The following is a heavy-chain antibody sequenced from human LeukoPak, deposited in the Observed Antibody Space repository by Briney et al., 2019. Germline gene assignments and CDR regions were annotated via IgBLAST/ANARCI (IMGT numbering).Heavy chain of an antibody. V-gene: IGHV1-24*01. J-gene: IGHJ4*02. D-gene: IGHD5-24*01. CDR3: ARDGDDGYSDY. Sequence: ASVKVSCKVSGYSLTELSLHWVRQAPGKGLEWMGGFDPEDGETIYAQKFQGRVTMTEDTPTGTSYMELSSLRSEDTAVYYCARDGDDGYSDYWGQGTLVTVSS. CDR2: FDPEDGET. CDR1: GYSLTELS.